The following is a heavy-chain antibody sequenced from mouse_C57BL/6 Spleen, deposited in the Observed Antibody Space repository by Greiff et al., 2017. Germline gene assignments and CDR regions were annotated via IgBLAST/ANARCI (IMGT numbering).Heavy chain of an antibody. V-gene: IGHV1-62-2*01. CDR1: GYTFTEYS. J-gene: IGHJ4*01. Sequence: VQLQQSGAELVKPGASVKLSCTASGYTFTEYSIHWVKQRSGQGLEWIGWFYPGSGSIKYNEKFKDKATLTADKSSSTVYMELSRLTSEDSAVYFCARHEEYYYGSSPYYAMDYWGQGTSVTVSS. CDR3: ARHEEYYYGSSPYYAMDY. D-gene: IGHD1-1*01. CDR2: FYPGSGSI.